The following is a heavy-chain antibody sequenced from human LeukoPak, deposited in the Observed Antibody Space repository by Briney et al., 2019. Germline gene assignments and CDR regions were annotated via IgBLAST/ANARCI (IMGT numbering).Heavy chain of an antibody. Sequence: ASVKVSCKASGYTFNAYYIHWVRQAPGQGLEWMGWINPNSGVINYAQKFQGRVTMTRDTSISAAYMGLSSLISDDTAVYYCARASGSDSSVKSFYYMGVWGKGSTVTVSS. V-gene: IGHV1-2*02. CDR1: GYTFNAYY. J-gene: IGHJ6*03. CDR3: ARASGSDSSVKSFYYMGV. CDR2: INPNSGVI. D-gene: IGHD6-6*01.